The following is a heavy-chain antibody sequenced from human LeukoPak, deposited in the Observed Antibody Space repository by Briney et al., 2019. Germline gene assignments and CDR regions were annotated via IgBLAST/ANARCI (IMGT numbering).Heavy chain of an antibody. CDR2: IKRDGSEK. CDR1: GLRFRNYG. Sequence: GGSLRLSCVVSGLRFRNYGMHWVRQAPGKGLEWVANIKRDGSEKYYVDSVKGRFTISRDNAKNSLYLQMDSLRAEDTAVYYCARSRSAGYWGQGTLVTVSS. J-gene: IGHJ4*02. V-gene: IGHV3-7*01. CDR3: ARSRSAGY.